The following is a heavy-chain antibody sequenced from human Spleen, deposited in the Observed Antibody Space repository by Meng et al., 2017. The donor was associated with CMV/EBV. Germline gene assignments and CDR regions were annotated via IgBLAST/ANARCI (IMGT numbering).Heavy chain of an antibody. CDR3: ARALYRNWFDP. CDR2: IYYSGST. CDR1: GGSISSSSYY. Sequence: CTFSGGSISSSSYYWGWIRQPPGKGLEWIGSIYYSGSTYYNPSLKSRVTISVDTSKSQFSLKLSSVTAADTAVYFCARALYRNWFDPWGQGTLVTVSS. V-gene: IGHV4-39*07. D-gene: IGHD1-26*01. J-gene: IGHJ5*02.